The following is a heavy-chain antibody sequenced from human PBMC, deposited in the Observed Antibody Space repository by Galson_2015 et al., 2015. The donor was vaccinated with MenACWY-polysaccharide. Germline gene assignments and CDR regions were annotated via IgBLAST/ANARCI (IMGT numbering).Heavy chain of an antibody. J-gene: IGHJ3*02. V-gene: IGHV3-48*03. CDR3: ARDGDHDDYTDALDI. Sequence: SLRLSCAVSGFSFSSFQMNWVRQAPGKGLEWVSYISSSGKSIYYGDSVKGQFIISRDNAKNSPYLQMNSLRAEDTAIYYCARDGDHDDYTDALDIWGHGTMVTVSS. CDR1: GFSFSSFQ. D-gene: IGHD4-11*01. CDR2: ISSSGKSI.